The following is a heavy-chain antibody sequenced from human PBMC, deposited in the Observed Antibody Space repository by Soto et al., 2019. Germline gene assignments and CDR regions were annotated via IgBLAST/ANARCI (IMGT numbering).Heavy chain of an antibody. CDR3: GRGRSGQIVVFY. V-gene: IGHV1-2*02. CDR1: GYTFTGHY. Sequence: GASEKVSCKASGYTFTGHYIHLVRQAPEQGPEXMGEXGXEXGXTXYXXXXQGRVTMTRDMSITTVYMELNNLSPDDTAVYYCGRGRSGQIVVFYWGQGTPVTVSS. D-gene: IGHD1-26*01. CDR2: XGXEXGXT. J-gene: IGHJ4*02.